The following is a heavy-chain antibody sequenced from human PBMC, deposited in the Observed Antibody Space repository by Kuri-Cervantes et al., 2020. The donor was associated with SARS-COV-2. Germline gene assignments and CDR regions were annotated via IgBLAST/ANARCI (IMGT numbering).Heavy chain of an antibody. CDR2: IYDDGTT. CDR3: ATGIDYGSTLFDS. J-gene: IGHJ4*02. D-gene: IGHD3-16*01. Sequence: SETLSLTCTVSGTSLRGGPNSWNWIRQSPGKGLEWIGYIYDDGTTSYKPSLRSRLTISLDTSKNQFSLKLIAVTPADSAVYFCATGIDYGSTLFDSWGQGTLVTVSS. V-gene: IGHV4-61*01. CDR1: GTSLRGGPNS.